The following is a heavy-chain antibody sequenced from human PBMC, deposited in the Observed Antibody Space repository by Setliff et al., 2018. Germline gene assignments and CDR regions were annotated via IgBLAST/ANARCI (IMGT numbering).Heavy chain of an antibody. J-gene: IGHJ4*02. V-gene: IGHV4-31*03. CDR1: GDSIRRGDY. CDR2: IHHSGET. CDR3: ARARDGIDFDYFDY. Sequence: SETLSLTCTVSGDSIRRGDYWSWIRQHPGKGLEWIGYIHHSGETFYNPSLRSRVIISVDTSKNQFSLKVTSLIAAGTAVYYCARARDGIDFDYFDYWGRGTPVTVSS.